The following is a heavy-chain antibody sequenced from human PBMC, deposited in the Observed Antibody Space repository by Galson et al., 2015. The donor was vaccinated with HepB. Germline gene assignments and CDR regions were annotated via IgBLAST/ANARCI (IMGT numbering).Heavy chain of an antibody. CDR1: GFTFSSYA. J-gene: IGHJ6*02. D-gene: IGHD3-9*01. CDR2: ISGSGGST. V-gene: IGHV3-23*01. CDR3: AKGAFDWLFVMDV. Sequence: SLRLSCAASGFTFSSYAMSWVRQAPGKGLEWVSTISGSGGSTYYADSVKGRFTISRDNSKNTLYLQMNSLRAEDTAVYYCAKGAFDWLFVMDVWGQGTTVTVSS.